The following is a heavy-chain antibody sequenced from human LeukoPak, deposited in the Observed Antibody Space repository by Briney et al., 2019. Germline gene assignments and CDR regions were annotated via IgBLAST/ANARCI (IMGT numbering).Heavy chain of an antibody. CDR2: ICGSGGST. D-gene: IGHD2-21*02. CDR1: GFTFSSYA. CDR3: AKFHSPGRVTHFYWYFDL. J-gene: IGHJ2*01. Sequence: GGSLRLSCAASGFTFSSYAMSWVRPAPGKGLEWGSTICGSGGSTDYADSVKGRFTLSRDNSKNTLFLQVDSLRADDTAVYYCAKFHSPGRVTHFYWYFDLWGRGTLVTVS. V-gene: IGHV3-23*01.